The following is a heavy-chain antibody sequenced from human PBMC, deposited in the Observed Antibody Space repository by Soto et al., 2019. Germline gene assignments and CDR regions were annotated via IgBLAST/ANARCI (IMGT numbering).Heavy chain of an antibody. Sequence: EVQLVESGGGLVKPGGSLRLSCAASGFTFSSYSMNWVRQAPGKGLEWVSSISSSSSYIYYADSVKGRFTISRDNAKNSLYLQMNSLRAEDTAVYYCARDATTVTTPFDYRGQGTLVTVSS. CDR2: ISSSSSYI. CDR3: ARDATTVTTPFDY. CDR1: GFTFSSYS. V-gene: IGHV3-21*01. D-gene: IGHD4-17*01. J-gene: IGHJ4*02.